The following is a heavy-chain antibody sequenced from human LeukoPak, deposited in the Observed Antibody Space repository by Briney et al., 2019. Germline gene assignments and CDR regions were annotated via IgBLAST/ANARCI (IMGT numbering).Heavy chain of an antibody. CDR1: GFTFSRYS. D-gene: IGHD3-9*01. J-gene: IGHJ4*02. V-gene: IGHV3-74*01. CDR2: VNSDGSGT. Sequence: GGSLRLSCAASGFTFSRYSMHWVRQAPGKGLVWVSHVNSDGSGTDYADSVKGRFTISRDNSKNTLYLQMNSLRAEDTAVYYCAKEGDYDILTGCPRGIDYWGQGTLVTVSS. CDR3: AKEGDYDILTGCPRGIDY.